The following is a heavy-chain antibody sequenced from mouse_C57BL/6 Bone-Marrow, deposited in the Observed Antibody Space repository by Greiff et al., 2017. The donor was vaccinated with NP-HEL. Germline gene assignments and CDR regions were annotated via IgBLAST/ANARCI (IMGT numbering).Heavy chain of an antibody. CDR1: GYTFTSYD. V-gene: IGHV1-85*01. Sequence: QVQLKESGPELVKPGASVKLSCKASGYTFTSYDINWVKQRPGQGLEWIGWIYPRDGSTKYNEKFKGKATLTVDTSSSTAYMELHSLTSEDSAVYFCARGEWADYFDYWGQGTTLTVSS. J-gene: IGHJ2*01. CDR2: IYPRDGST. CDR3: ARGEWADYFDY.